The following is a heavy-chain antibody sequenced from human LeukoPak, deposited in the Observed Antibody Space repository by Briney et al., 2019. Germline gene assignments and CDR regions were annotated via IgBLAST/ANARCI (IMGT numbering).Heavy chain of an antibody. CDR1: GFSFSSYW. CDR3: ASVISMIVVADDAFDI. Sequence: PGGSLRLSCAASGFSFSSYWMSWVRQAPGKGLEWVANIKQDGSEKYYVDSVKGRFTISRDNAKNSLYLQMNSLRAEDTAVYYCASVISMIVVADDAFDIWGQGTMVTVSS. V-gene: IGHV3-7*01. CDR2: IKQDGSEK. J-gene: IGHJ3*02. D-gene: IGHD3-22*01.